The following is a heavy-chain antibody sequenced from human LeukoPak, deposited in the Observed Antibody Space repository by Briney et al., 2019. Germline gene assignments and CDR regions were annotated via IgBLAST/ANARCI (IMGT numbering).Heavy chain of an antibody. J-gene: IGHJ4*02. D-gene: IGHD4-17*01. CDR2: INPNSGGT. Sequence: ASVKVSCKVSGYTLTELSMHWVRQAPGQGLEWMGWINPNSGGTNYAQKFQGRVTMTRDTSISTAYMELSRLRSDDTAVYYCARVVTTDDYWGQGTLVTVSS. CDR1: GYTLTELS. V-gene: IGHV1-2*02. CDR3: ARVVTTDDY.